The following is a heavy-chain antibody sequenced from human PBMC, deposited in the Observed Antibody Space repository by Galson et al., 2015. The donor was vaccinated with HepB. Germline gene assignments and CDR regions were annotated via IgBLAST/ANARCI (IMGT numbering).Heavy chain of an antibody. D-gene: IGHD3-10*01. V-gene: IGHV3-23*01. CDR1: GFTFSSYA. CDR3: AKMAALLHSGSGRHFDY. Sequence: LRLSCAASGFTFSSYAMTWVRQAPGRGLEWVSVISGSGRTTYYADPVKGRFTISRDNSKNTLFLQMNSLKVEDTAVYYCAKMAALLHSGSGRHFDYWGQGTLVTVSS. J-gene: IGHJ4*02. CDR2: ISGSGRTT.